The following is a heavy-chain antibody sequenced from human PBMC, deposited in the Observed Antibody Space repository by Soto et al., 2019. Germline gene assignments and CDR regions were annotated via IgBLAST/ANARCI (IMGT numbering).Heavy chain of an antibody. V-gene: IGHV1-3*04. D-gene: IGHD3-9*01. CDR3: ASAMPPAGYIYFDQ. CDR1: GYTFTSYG. Sequence: QVDLVQSGAEVKEPGASVRISCEASGYTFTSYGIHWVRQAPGQRLEWMGWINTGSSNTRYSPEFQARVTITRDTSASTAYMELNRLRSEDTAVYYCASAMPPAGYIYFDQWGQGNLVTVSS. CDR2: INTGSSNT. J-gene: IGHJ4*02.